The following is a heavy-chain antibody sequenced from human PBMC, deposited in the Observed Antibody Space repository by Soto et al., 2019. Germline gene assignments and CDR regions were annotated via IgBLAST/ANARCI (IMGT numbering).Heavy chain of an antibody. CDR1: GYTFTSYG. CDR2: ISAYNGNT. J-gene: IGHJ6*02. Sequence: ASVKVSCKASGYTFTSYGISWVRQAPGQGLEWMGWISAYNGNTNYAQKLQGRVTMPTDTSTSTAYMELRSLRSDDTAVYYCARATGYSSSWYSLYHYYYYGMDVWGRGTTVTVSS. D-gene: IGHD6-13*01. V-gene: IGHV1-18*04. CDR3: ARATGYSSSWYSLYHYYYYGMDV.